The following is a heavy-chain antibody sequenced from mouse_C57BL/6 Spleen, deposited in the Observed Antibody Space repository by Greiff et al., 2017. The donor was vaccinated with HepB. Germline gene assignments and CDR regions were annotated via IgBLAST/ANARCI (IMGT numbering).Heavy chain of an antibody. Sequence: QVQLQQSGPELVKPGASVKISCKASGYTFTDYYINWVKQRPGQGLEWIGWIFPGSGSTYYNEKFKGKATLTVDKSSSTAYMLLSSLTSEDSAVYFCARIPAGGGRRDYAMDYWGQGTSVTVSS. J-gene: IGHJ4*01. CDR2: IFPGSGST. CDR3: ARIPAGGGRRDYAMDY. D-gene: IGHD1-1*01. V-gene: IGHV1-75*01. CDR1: GYTFTDYY.